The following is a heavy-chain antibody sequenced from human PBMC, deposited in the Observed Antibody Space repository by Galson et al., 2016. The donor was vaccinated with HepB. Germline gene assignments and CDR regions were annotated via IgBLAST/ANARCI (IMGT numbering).Heavy chain of an antibody. Sequence: LSLTCTLSGGSINSGDYYWSWIRQPPGKGLEWIGNIYYSGSTYYNPSLRSRLTISVDTSKKQFSLKLSSVTAADTAVYYCARIGSSQYYYGLDVWGQGATVTVSS. CDR1: GGSINSGDYY. CDR2: IYYSGST. CDR3: ARIGSSQYYYGLDV. J-gene: IGHJ6*02. D-gene: IGHD3-10*01. V-gene: IGHV4-30-4*01.